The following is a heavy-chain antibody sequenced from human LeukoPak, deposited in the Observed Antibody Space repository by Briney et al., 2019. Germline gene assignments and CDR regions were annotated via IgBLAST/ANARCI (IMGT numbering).Heavy chain of an antibody. J-gene: IGHJ4*02. CDR3: ARGIAVAGKEFDY. CDR2: IHYSGST. D-gene: IGHD6-19*01. CDR1: GGSISSYY. Sequence: SETLSLTCTVSGGSISSYYWSWIRQPPGKGLEWIGYIHYSGSTNYNPSLKSRVTISVDTSKNQFSLKLSSVTAADTAVYYCARGIAVAGKEFDYWGQGTLVTVSS. V-gene: IGHV4-59*08.